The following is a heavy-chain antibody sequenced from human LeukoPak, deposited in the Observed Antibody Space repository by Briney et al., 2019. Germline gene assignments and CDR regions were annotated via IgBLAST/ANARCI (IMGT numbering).Heavy chain of an antibody. CDR2: INPNSGGT. D-gene: IGHD4-11*01. Sequence: GASVKLSCKASGYTFTGYYMHWVRQAPGQGLEWMGWINPNSGGTNYAQKFQGRVTMTRDTSISTAYMELSRLRSDDTAVYYCARHDYNPNWYFDLWGRGTLVTVSS. V-gene: IGHV1-2*02. CDR1: GYTFTGYY. CDR3: ARHDYNPNWYFDL. J-gene: IGHJ2*01.